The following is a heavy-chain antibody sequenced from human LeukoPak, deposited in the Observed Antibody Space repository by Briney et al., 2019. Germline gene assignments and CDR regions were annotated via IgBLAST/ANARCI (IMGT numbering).Heavy chain of an antibody. CDR3: AREYCTNGVCVYYGMDV. J-gene: IGHJ6*02. D-gene: IGHD2-8*01. CDR2: ISAYNGNT. CDR1: GYTFTSYG. V-gene: IGHV1-18*01. Sequence: GASVKVSCKASGYTFTSYGISWVRQAPGQGLEWMGWISAYNGNTNYAQKLQGRVTMTTDTSTSTAYMELRSLRSDDTAVYYCAREYCTNGVCVYYGMDVWGQGTTVTVSS.